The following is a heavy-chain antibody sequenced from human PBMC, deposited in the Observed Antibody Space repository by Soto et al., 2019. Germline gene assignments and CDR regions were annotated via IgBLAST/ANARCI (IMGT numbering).Heavy chain of an antibody. CDR1: GYTFTSYG. D-gene: IGHD2-21*01. V-gene: IGHV1-18*04. J-gene: IGHJ4*02. CDR2: ISAYNGNT. CDR3: ARDPHIFDY. Sequence: QVQLVQSGAEVKKPGASVKVSCKASGYTFTSYGITWVRQAPGQGLEWMGWISAYNGNTKYAQKVQGRVTMTTDTSTGTAYMVLRSLRSDDTAVYYCARDPHIFDYWGQGTLVTVSS.